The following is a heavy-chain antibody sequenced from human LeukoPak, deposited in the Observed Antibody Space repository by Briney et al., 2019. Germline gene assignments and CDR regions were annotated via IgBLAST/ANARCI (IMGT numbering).Heavy chain of an antibody. Sequence: GGSLRLSCAASGFTFSSYGMSWVRQAPGKGLEWVSAISGSGSSTYYTDSVKGRFTISRDNSKNTLYLQMNSLRAEDTAVYYCAKAKGWLQIFDYWGQGTLVTVSS. D-gene: IGHD6-19*01. V-gene: IGHV3-23*01. CDR3: AKAKGWLQIFDY. CDR1: GFTFSSYG. J-gene: IGHJ4*02. CDR2: ISGSGSST.